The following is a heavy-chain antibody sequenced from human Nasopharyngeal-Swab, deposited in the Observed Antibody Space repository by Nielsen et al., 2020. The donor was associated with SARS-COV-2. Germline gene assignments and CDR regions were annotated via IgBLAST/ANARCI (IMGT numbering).Heavy chain of an antibody. Sequence: GSLKISCAASGFTFSSHYMTWVRQAPGKGLEWVANIKQDGSVKHYVDSVKGRFSISRDDAKNSLYLQLNSLRAEDTAVYYCAREGDDYFDYWGQGTLVTVSS. J-gene: IGHJ4*02. V-gene: IGHV3-7*01. CDR3: AREGDDYFDY. D-gene: IGHD3-16*01. CDR1: GFTFSSHY. CDR2: IKQDGSVK.